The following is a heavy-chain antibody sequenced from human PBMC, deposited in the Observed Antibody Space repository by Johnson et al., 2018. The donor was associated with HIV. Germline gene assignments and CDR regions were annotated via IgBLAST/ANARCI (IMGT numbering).Heavy chain of an antibody. CDR3: AKQGSDPPL. V-gene: IGHV3-66*04. CDR2: IYSGGAT. Sequence: VQLVESGGGLVQPGGSLRLSCAVSGFSVSTNYINWVRQAPGKGLEWVSVIYSGGATDYADSVKGRFTISRDNSKNTLYLQMNSLRVDDTAVYFCAKQGSDPPLWGQGTLVTVSS. CDR1: GFSVSTNY. J-gene: IGHJ3*01.